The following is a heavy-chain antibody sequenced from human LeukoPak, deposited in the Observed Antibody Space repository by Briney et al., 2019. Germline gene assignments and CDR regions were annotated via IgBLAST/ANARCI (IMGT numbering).Heavy chain of an antibody. V-gene: IGHV3-20*04. J-gene: IGHJ4*02. Sequence: GGTLRLSCAASGFIFSSHGMSWVRQAPGKGLEWVSGINWNGGSTGYADSVKGRFTISRDNAKNSLYLQMNSLRAEDTALYYCARVYYDSSGYYLGDYWGQGTLVTVSS. D-gene: IGHD3-22*01. CDR3: ARVYYDSSGYYLGDY. CDR1: GFIFSSHG. CDR2: INWNGGST.